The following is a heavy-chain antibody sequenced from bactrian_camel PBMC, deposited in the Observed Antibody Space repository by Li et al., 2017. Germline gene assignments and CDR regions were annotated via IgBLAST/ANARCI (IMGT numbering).Heavy chain of an antibody. Sequence: DVQLVESGGGLVQPGGSLTLSCTGSGFSFGSYAMSWVRQAPGKGLEWVSIINRGGTTYYADSMKGRFTISKDNAKNTLYLQMNSLKTEDSAVYYCVRANSDGGSRSCFGYWGQGTQVTVS. V-gene: IGHV3S31*01. CDR2: IINRGGTT. CDR1: GFSFGSYA. D-gene: IGHD6*01. CDR3: VRANSDGGSRSCFGY. J-gene: IGHJ6*01.